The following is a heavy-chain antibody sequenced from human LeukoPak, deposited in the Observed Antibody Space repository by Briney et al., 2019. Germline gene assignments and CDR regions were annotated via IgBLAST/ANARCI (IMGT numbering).Heavy chain of an antibody. J-gene: IGHJ4*02. D-gene: IGHD3-22*01. Sequence: ASVKVSCKASGYTFTGYYMHWVRQAPGQGLEWMGWINPNSGGTNYAQKFQGRVTMTRDTSISTAYMELSSLRSEDTAVYYCARAYYYDSSGYYPLDYWGQGTLVTVSS. CDR2: INPNSGGT. V-gene: IGHV1-2*02. CDR1: GYTFTGYY. CDR3: ARAYYYDSSGYYPLDY.